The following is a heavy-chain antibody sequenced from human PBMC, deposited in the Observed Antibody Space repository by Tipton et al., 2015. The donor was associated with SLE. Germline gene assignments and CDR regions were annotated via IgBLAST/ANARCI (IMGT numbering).Heavy chain of an antibody. V-gene: IGHV3-66*01. CDR3: ARDRVSGWFHFDY. CDR2: IYSGGST. D-gene: IGHD6-19*01. J-gene: IGHJ4*02. Sequence: QLVQSGGGLVQPGGSLRLSCPASGFTISGNYMSWVRQAPGKGLEWVSIIYSGGSTYYADSVKGRFTISRDNSKNTLYLQMNSLRAEDTAVYYCARDRVSGWFHFDYWGQGTLVTVSS. CDR1: GFTISGNY.